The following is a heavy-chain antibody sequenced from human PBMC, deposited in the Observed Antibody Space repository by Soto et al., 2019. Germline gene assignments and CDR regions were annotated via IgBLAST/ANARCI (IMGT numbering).Heavy chain of an antibody. V-gene: IGHV5-51*01. CDR3: ARHRHYHDSSGPRVEFDY. CDR2: IYPGDSDT. CDR1: GYIFSIYW. D-gene: IGHD3-22*01. Sequence: GESLKISCRTSGYIFSIYWIGWVRQTPEKGLEWMGLIYPGDSDTRNNPSLQGQVTISADKSISTAYLQWSSLKASDTAMYYCARHRHYHDSSGPRVEFDYWGQGTLVTVSS. J-gene: IGHJ4*02.